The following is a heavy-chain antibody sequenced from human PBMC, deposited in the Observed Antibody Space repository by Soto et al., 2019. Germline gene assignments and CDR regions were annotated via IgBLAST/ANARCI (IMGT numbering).Heavy chain of an antibody. D-gene: IGHD3-10*01. V-gene: IGHV1-69*02. CDR1: GGTFSSYT. CDR3: ARANGDRGAPNWFDP. J-gene: IGHJ5*02. CDR2: IIPILGIA. Sequence: ASVKVSCKASGGTFSSYTISWVRQAPGQGLEWMGRIIPILGIANYAQKFQGRVTITADKSTSTAYMGLSSLRSEDTAVYYCARANGDRGAPNWFDPWGQGTLVTVSS.